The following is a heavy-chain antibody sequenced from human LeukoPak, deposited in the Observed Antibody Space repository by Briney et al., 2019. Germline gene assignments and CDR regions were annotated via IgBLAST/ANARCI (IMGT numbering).Heavy chain of an antibody. CDR3: ASLGDYYGSGSFSPFDY. V-gene: IGHV1-2*02. CDR2: INPNSGGT. CDR1: GYTFTGFY. Sequence: GASVKVSCKASGYTFTGFYMHWVRQAPGQGPEWMGWINPNSGGTNYAQKFQGRVTMTRDTSINTAYMELTMLRSDDTAVYYCASLGDYYGSGSFSPFDYWGQGTLVTVSS. D-gene: IGHD3-10*01. J-gene: IGHJ4*02.